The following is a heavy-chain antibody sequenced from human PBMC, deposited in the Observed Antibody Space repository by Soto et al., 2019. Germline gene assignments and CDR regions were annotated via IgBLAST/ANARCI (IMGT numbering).Heavy chain of an antibody. D-gene: IGHD6-19*01. CDR1: GYIFTSYW. CDR3: ARLNKKEGSYSSGLLV. V-gene: IGHV5-10-1*01. CDR2: IDPSDSYT. J-gene: IGHJ4*02. Sequence: AESLKISCKGAGYIFTSYWISWLLQMPGKGLEWMGRIDPSDSYTNYSPSFQGHVTISADKSISTAYLQWSSLKASDTAMYYCARLNKKEGSYSSGLLVWGQGTLVTVSS.